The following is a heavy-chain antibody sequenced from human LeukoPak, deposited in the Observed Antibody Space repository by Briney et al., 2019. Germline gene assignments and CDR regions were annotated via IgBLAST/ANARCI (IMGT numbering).Heavy chain of an antibody. V-gene: IGHV3-48*04. CDR3: ARDSTTRGSWRTVTTPYYCMDV. CDR2: ISSSSSTI. CDR1: GFTFSSYS. D-gene: IGHD4-11*01. J-gene: IGHJ6*03. Sequence: GGSLRLSCAASGFTFSSYSMIWVRQAPGKGLGWVSYISSSSSTIYYADSVKGRFTISRDNAKNPLYLQMNSLRAEDTAVYYCARDSTTRGSWRTVTTPYYCMDVWGKGTMVTVSS.